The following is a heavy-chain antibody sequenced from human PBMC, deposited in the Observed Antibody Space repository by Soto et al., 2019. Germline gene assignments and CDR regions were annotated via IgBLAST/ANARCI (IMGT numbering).Heavy chain of an antibody. CDR1: GGTFSSYA. CDR3: ARWGYNSYWTNLLDRSHLDV. CDR2: IVPLFRTT. D-gene: IGHD5-12*01. V-gene: IGHV1-69*06. Sequence: QVQLVQSGAEAKKPGSSVKVSCKTSGGTFSSYAISWVRQAPGQGLEWMGGIVPLFRTTNYAQKVQDRVTNTTDTATSTVNMVLSGLRTVDTDEYCGARWGYNSYWTNLLDRSHLDVWGQGTTVTVSS. J-gene: IGHJ6*02.